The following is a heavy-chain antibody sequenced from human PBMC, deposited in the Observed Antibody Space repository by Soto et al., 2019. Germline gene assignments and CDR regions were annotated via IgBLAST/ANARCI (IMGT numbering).Heavy chain of an antibody. CDR3: VREYDSAFDS. CDR2: ISYDGNNK. CDR1: GFTFSNYP. D-gene: IGHD1-1*01. Sequence: QVQLVESGGGVVQPGRSLRLSCAASGFTFSNYPMHWVRQAPGKGLEWVAAISYDGNNKYYADSVKGRFTISRDNSKNTLYLQMNSLRPEDTAVFYCVREYDSAFDSWGQGIPVTVSS. J-gene: IGHJ4*02. V-gene: IGHV3-30-3*01.